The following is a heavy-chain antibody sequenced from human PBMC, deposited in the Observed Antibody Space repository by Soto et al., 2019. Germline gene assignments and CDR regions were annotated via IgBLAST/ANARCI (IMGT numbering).Heavy chain of an antibody. D-gene: IGHD3-22*01. Sequence: EVQVVESGGGLVQPGGSLRLSCAASGFAVGSNFMSWVRQAPGKGLEWVSLIYAGGSTYYADSVKGRFTISRDKSKNTLYLQMNSLRAEATAVYYWARGARLGYYDSSGYCFDPWRQGTLVTVSS. CDR1: GFAVGSNF. CDR3: ARGARLGYYDSSGYCFDP. V-gene: IGHV3-66*01. J-gene: IGHJ5*02. CDR2: IYAGGST.